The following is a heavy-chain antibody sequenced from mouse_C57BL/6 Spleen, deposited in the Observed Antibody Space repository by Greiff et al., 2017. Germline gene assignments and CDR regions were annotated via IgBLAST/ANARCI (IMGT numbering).Heavy chain of an antibody. CDR3: ARDGLLAFYYFDY. V-gene: IGHV3-6*01. J-gene: IGHJ2*01. CDR1: GYSITSGYY. Sequence: EVQLQASGPGLVKPSQSLSLTCSVTGYSITSGYYWNWIRQFPGNKLEWMGYISYDGSNNYNPSLKNRISITRDTSKNQFFLKLNSVTTEDTATYYCARDGLLAFYYFDYWGKGTTLTVSS. D-gene: IGHD2-1*01. CDR2: ISYDGSN.